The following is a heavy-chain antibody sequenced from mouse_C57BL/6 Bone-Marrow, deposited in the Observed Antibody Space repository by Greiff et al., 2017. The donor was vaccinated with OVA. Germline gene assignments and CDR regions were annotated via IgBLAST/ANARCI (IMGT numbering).Heavy chain of an antibody. D-gene: IGHD4-1*01. J-gene: IGHJ3*01. V-gene: IGHV1-76*01. CDR2: IYPGSGNT. Sequence: VQLQQSGAELVRPGASVKLSCKASGYTFTDYYINWVKQRPGQGLEWIARIYPGSGNTYYNEKFKGKATLTAEKSSSTAYMQLSSLTSEDSAVYFCARMNWEGGFADWGQGTLVTVSA. CDR1: GYTFTDYY. CDR3: ARMNWEGGFAD.